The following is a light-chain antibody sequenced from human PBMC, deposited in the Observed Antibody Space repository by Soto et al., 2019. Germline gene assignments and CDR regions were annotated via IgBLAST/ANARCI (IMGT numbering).Light chain of an antibody. CDR3: QQRSTWPIS. V-gene: IGKV3-11*01. Sequence: EIVLTQSPATLSLSPGERATFSCRASQSVSTYLAWYQQKPGQAPRLLIYDASNRATGIPARFSGSGSGTDLTLTISSLEPEDFAVYYCQQRSTWPISFGGGTKVEI. J-gene: IGKJ4*01. CDR1: QSVSTY. CDR2: DAS.